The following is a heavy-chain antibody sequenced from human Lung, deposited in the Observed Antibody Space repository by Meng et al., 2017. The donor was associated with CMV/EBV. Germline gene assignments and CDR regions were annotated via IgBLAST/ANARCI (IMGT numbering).Heavy chain of an antibody. CDR1: GFTFSSHA. D-gene: IGHD3-10*01. J-gene: IGHJ4*02. CDR3: ARATFHYYGSGHYFDY. V-gene: IGHV3-30-3*01. Sequence: GGSLRLSCAASGFTFSSHAMHWVRQAPGKGLEWVAVISYDGSNKYSADSVKGRFTISRDNSKNTLYLQMNSLRTEDTAVYYCARATFHYYGSGHYFDYWGQGTLVTVSS. CDR2: ISYDGSNK.